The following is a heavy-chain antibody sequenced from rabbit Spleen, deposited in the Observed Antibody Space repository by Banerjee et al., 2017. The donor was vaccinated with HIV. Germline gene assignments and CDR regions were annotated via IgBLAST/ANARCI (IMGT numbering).Heavy chain of an antibody. CDR2: TAAGRSAFT. D-gene: IGHD8-1*01. J-gene: IGHJ6*01. CDR3: ARDTGTSFSTYGMDL. CDR1: GFSFNSNDY. V-gene: IGHV1S45*01. Sequence: EQLVESGGGLVKPEGSLTLTCTTSGFSFNSNDYMCWVRQAPGKGLEWIACTAAGRSAFTYYASWAKGRFTCSKASSTTVTLQMTSLTAADTATYFCARDTGTSFSTYGMDLWGQGTLVTVS.